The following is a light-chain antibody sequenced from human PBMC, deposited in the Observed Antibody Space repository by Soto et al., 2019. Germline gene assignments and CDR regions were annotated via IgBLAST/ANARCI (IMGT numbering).Light chain of an antibody. CDR3: QQYDSYPRT. Sequence: DIQMTQSPSTVSASVGDRVTITCRASQSISSWLAWYQQKPGKAPKLLIYKASILESVVPSRFSGSGSGTEFTLTISSLQPDDFATYYCQQYDSYPRTFGQGTKVGIK. J-gene: IGKJ1*01. CDR2: KAS. V-gene: IGKV1-5*03. CDR1: QSISSW.